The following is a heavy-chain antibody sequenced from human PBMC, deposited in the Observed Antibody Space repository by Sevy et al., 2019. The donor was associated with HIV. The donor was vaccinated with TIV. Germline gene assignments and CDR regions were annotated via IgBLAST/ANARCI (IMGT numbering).Heavy chain of an antibody. Sequence: GGSRRLSCAASGFSVSSYYMGWVRQAPGKGLEWVSTKESGGQTYYADSVRGRFTIARDESANNLFLQLNNLRAEDTGVYYCARMTSTCSIDSWGQGTLVTVSS. V-gene: IGHV3-53*01. D-gene: IGHD2-21*01. CDR3: ARMTSTCSIDS. CDR2: KESGGQT. J-gene: IGHJ4*02. CDR1: GFSVSSYY.